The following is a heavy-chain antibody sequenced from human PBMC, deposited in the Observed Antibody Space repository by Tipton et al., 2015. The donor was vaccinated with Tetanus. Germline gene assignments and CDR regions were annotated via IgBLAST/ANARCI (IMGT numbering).Heavy chain of an antibody. J-gene: IGHJ5*02. CDR2: IIPIFGTA. Sequence: QLVQSGAEVKKPGASVKVSCKASGGTFSSYAISWVRQASGQGLEWMGGIIPIFGTANYAQKFQGRVTITADESTSPAYMELSSLRSEDTAVYYCARSYWNSGWFDPWGQGTLVTVSS. CDR3: ARSYWNSGWFDP. V-gene: IGHV1-69*01. CDR1: GGTFSSYA. D-gene: IGHD1-7*01.